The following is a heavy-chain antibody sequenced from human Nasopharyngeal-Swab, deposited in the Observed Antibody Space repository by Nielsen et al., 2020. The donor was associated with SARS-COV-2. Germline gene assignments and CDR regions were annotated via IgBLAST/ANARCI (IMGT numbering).Heavy chain of an antibody. V-gene: IGHV1-8*02. CDR2: MNPNSGNT. CDR1: GYTFTNYG. D-gene: IGHD3-16*01. CDR3: ARGFRGSGSYYHY. Sequence: ASVKVSCKASGYTFTNYGVSWVRQAPGQGLEWMGWMNPNSGNTGYAQKFQGRVTMTRNTSISTAYMELSSLRSEDTAVYYCARGFRGSGSYYHYWGQGTLVTVSS. J-gene: IGHJ4*02.